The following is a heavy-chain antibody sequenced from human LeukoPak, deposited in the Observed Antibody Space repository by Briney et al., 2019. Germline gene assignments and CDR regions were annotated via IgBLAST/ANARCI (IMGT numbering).Heavy chain of an antibody. D-gene: IGHD1-7*01. CDR1: GDSVTSNCDA. CDR3: AREGLVTGTFNYYYYMDV. J-gene: IGHJ6*03. CDR2: KYYRFKWYS. Sequence: KRSETVSLTCAISGDSVTSNCDAGNWIRQPPSRGLEWLGQKYYRFKWYSDYAISVKSRITINPDTSKNQFSLQLNSVTPEDTAVYYCAREGLVTGTFNYYYYMDVWGKGATVTVS. V-gene: IGHV6-1*01.